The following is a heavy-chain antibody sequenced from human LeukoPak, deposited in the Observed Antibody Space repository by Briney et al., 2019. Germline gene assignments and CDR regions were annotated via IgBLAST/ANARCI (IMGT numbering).Heavy chain of an antibody. J-gene: IGHJ3*02. Sequence: VASVKVSCKASGGTFSSYAISWVRQAPGQGLEWMGRIIPIFGTANYAQKFQGRVTITTDESTSTAYMELSSLRSEDTAVYYCARGIAVAGRKNAFDIWGRGTMVTVSS. CDR3: ARGIAVAGRKNAFDI. CDR1: GGTFSSYA. CDR2: IIPIFGTA. V-gene: IGHV1-69*05. D-gene: IGHD6-19*01.